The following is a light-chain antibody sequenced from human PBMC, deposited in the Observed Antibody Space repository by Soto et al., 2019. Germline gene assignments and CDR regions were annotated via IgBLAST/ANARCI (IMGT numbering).Light chain of an antibody. J-gene: IGKJ3*01. Sequence: DIQMTQSPSSLSASVGDRVTITCRASQSISSYLNWYQQKPGKAPNLLIYTASSLQSGVPSRFSGSGSGTEFTHTISSLQPEDFATYYCQQSYTSPRTFGPGTKVDIK. V-gene: IGKV1-39*01. CDR3: QQSYTSPRT. CDR2: TAS. CDR1: QSISSY.